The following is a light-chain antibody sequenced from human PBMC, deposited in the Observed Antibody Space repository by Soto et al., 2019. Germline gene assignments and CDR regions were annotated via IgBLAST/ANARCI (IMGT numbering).Light chain of an antibody. CDR1: SSDVGSYNL. CDR2: EGS. J-gene: IGLJ2*01. V-gene: IGLV2-23*03. Sequence: QSALTQPASVSGSPGQSITISCTGTSSDVGSYNLVSWYQQHPGKAPKRMIYEGSKRPSGVSNRFSGSKSGNTASLTISGLQAEDEADYYCCSYAGSSTFVFGGGTQLTVL. CDR3: CSYAGSSTFV.